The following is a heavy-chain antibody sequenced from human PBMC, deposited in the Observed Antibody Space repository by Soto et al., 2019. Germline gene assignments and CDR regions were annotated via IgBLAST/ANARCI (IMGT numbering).Heavy chain of an antibody. J-gene: IGHJ4*02. D-gene: IGHD1-26*01. CDR2: ISAYNGNT. CDR3: ARALFVGATPPDYFDY. V-gene: IGHV1-18*01. CDR1: GYTFTSYG. Sequence: QVQLVQSGAEVKKPGASVKVSCKASGYTFTSYGISWVRQAPGQGLEWMGWISAYNGNTNYAQKLQGRVPMTTDTVTSTAYMELRSLKSDDTAVYSCARALFVGATPPDYFDYGGQVTLVTVSS.